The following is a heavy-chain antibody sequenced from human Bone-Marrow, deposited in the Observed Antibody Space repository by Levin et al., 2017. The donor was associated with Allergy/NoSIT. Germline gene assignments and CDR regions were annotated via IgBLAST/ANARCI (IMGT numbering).Heavy chain of an antibody. CDR2: IRSNSDGATT. D-gene: IGHD2-21*01. Sequence: PGGSLRLSCAASGFTFTNAWMTWVRQAPGKGLEWVGRIRSNSDGATTDYAAPLKGRFTISRDDSKHTPYLQMNSLKSEDTAVYYCVTVSIDSHMGDYFYYWGQGTLVTVSS. CDR1: GFTFTNAW. V-gene: IGHV3-15*01. CDR3: VTVSIDSHMGDYFYY. J-gene: IGHJ4*02.